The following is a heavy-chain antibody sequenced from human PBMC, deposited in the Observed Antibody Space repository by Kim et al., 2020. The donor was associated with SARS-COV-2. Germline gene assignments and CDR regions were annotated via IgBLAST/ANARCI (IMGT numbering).Heavy chain of an antibody. CDR1: GFTFSNAW. Sequence: GGSLRLSCAASGFTFSNAWMSWVRQAPGKGLEWVGRIKSKTDGGTTDYAAPVKGRFTISRDDSKNTLYLQMNSLKTEDTAVYYCTTGLKSLVVVPAVADYWGQGTLVTVSS. CDR2: IKSKTDGGTT. V-gene: IGHV3-15*01. J-gene: IGHJ4*02. D-gene: IGHD2-2*01. CDR3: TTGLKSLVVVPAVADY.